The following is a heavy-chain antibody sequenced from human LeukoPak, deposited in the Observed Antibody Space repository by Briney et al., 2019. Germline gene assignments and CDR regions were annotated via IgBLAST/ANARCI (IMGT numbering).Heavy chain of an antibody. V-gene: IGHV1-2*02. J-gene: IGHJ4*02. D-gene: IGHD3-22*01. CDR1: GYTFTGYY. CDR2: INPNSGGT. CDR3: ATEPYYYDSSGSSTFDY. Sequence: GASVKVSCKASGYTFTGYYMHWVRQAPGQGLEWMGWINPNSGGTIYAQKFQGRVTMTEDTSTDTAYMELSSLRSEDTAVYYCATEPYYYDSSGSSTFDYWGQGTLVTVSS.